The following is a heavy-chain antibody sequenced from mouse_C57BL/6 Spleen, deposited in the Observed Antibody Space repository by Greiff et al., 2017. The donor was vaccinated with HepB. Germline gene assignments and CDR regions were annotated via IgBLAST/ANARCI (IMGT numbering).Heavy chain of an antibody. D-gene: IGHD6-5*01. Sequence: DVKLQESGPGLVKPSQSLSLTCSVTGYSITSGYYWNWIRQFPGNKLEWMGYISYDGSNNYNPSLKNRISITRDTSKNQFFLKLNSVTTEDTATYYCARDLAYDPWLAYWGQGTLVTVSA. CDR3: ARDLAYDPWLAY. CDR1: GYSITSGYY. V-gene: IGHV3-6*01. J-gene: IGHJ3*01. CDR2: ISYDGSN.